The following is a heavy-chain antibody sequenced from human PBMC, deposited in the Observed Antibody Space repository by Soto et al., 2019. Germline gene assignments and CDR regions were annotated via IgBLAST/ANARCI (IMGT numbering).Heavy chain of an antibody. CDR1: GGSVRGYY. CDR3: ARVPDY. CDR2: INDSGST. Sequence: SETLSLTCAVYGGSVRGYYWSWIRQPPGKGLEWIGEINDSGSTKYNPSLKSRVTISVDTSKNQFSLSLSSVTAADTAVYFCARVPDYWGQGILVTAPQ. J-gene: IGHJ4*02. D-gene: IGHD2-2*01. V-gene: IGHV4-34*01.